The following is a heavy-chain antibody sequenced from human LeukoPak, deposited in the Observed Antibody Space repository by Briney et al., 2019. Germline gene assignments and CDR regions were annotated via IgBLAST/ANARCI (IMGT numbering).Heavy chain of an antibody. V-gene: IGHV3-30*16. Sequence: PGGSLRLSCAASGFSLSTYGVTWVRQAPGKGLKWVAFISYDGIMKYFADSVKGRFTISRDNSKNTLYLQMDRLRPDDTAVYYCARVSAAAAHSYAFDVWGRGTLVTVSS. D-gene: IGHD2-2*01. CDR2: ISYDGIMK. J-gene: IGHJ3*01. CDR3: ARVSAAAAHSYAFDV. CDR1: GFSLSTYG.